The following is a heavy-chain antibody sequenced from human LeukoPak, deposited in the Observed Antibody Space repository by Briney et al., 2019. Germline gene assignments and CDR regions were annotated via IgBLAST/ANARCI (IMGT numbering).Heavy chain of an antibody. CDR3: ARLSSRWYFSPDY. CDR1: GGSISSGGYY. D-gene: IGHD6-19*01. V-gene: IGHV4-31*03. CDR2: IYYSGST. Sequence: SQTLPLTCTVSGGSISSGGYYWSWIRQHPGKGLEWIGYIYYSGSTYYNPSLKSRVTISVDTSKNQFSLKLSSVTAADTAVYYCARLSSRWYFSPDYWGQGTLVTVSS. J-gene: IGHJ4*02.